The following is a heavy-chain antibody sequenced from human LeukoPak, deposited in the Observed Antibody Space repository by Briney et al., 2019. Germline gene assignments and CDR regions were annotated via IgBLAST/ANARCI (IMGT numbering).Heavy chain of an antibody. D-gene: IGHD5-12*01. J-gene: IGHJ3*02. CDR2: IWYDGSNK. CDR1: GFTFSSYG. V-gene: IGHV3-33*01. CDR3: VAGPRGYEGAFDI. Sequence: GGSLRLSCAASGFTFSSYGMHWVRQAPGKGLEWVAVIWYDGSNKYYADSVKGRFTISRDNSKNTLYLQMNSLRAEDTAVYYCVAGPRGYEGAFDIWGQGTMVAVSS.